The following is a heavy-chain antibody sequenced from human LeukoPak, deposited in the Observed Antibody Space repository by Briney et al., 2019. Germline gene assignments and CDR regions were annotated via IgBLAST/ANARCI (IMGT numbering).Heavy chain of an antibody. D-gene: IGHD6-19*01. CDR2: IKQDGREK. V-gene: IGHV3-7*03. CDR1: GLTFSSYW. J-gene: IGHJ4*02. Sequence: GSLRLSCAASGLTFSSYWMSWVRQAPGKGLEWVANIKQDGREKYYVESVKGRFTISTDNAKNSLYLQINSLRAEDTAVYYCARDRSGWYYFDYWGQGTLVTVSS. CDR3: ARDRSGWYYFDY.